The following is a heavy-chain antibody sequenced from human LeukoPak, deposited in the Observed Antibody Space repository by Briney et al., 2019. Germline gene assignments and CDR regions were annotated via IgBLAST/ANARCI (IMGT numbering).Heavy chain of an antibody. J-gene: IGHJ4*02. D-gene: IGHD1-26*01. V-gene: IGHV4-59*04. Sequence: SETLSLTCTVSGGSTSSYDWSWIRQPPGKGLGWIGTISYSGSTYYNPSLQSRVTISVDTSKNQFSLELSSVTAADTAVYYCARGSRRLADFHYWGQGTLVTVSS. CDR2: ISYSGST. CDR3: ARGSRRLADFHY. CDR1: GGSTSSYD.